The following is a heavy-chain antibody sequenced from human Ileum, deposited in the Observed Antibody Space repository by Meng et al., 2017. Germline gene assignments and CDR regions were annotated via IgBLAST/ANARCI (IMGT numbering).Heavy chain of an antibody. V-gene: IGHV4-61*01. CDR2: TYKSGIN. CDR3: AAYFGSAGGRGY. CDR1: GAFVSSGSYH. J-gene: IGHJ4*02. D-gene: IGHD3-3*01. Sequence: SETLSLTCTVSGAFVSSGSYHWSWLRQPPGKGLEWVGCTYKSGINKYNPSLESRVTISGDTSKIQFSLKLTSAAAADTAVYYCAAYFGSAGGRGYWGQGALVTVSS.